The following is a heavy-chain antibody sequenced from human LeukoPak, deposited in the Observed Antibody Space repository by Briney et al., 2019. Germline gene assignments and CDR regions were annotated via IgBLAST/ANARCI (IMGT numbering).Heavy chain of an antibody. Sequence: GGSLRLSCAASGFTFSSYAMCWVRQAPGTGLEWVSAISGSGGSTYYADSVKGRFTISRDNSKNTLYLQMNSLRADDTAVYYCATLRWIQLKSPHDYWGQGALVTVSS. D-gene: IGHD5-18*01. CDR1: GFTFSSYA. CDR3: ATLRWIQLKSPHDY. J-gene: IGHJ4*02. V-gene: IGHV3-23*01. CDR2: ISGSGGST.